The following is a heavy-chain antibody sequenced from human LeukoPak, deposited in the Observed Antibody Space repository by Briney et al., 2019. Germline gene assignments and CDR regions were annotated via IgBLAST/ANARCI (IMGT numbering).Heavy chain of an antibody. J-gene: IGHJ6*02. CDR1: GFTFSSYA. CDR2: ISYDGSNK. V-gene: IGHV3-30-3*01. Sequence: GRSLRLSCAASGFTFSSYAMHWVRQAPGKGLEWVAVISYDGSNKYYADSVKGRFTISRDNSKNTLYLQMNSLRAEDTAVYYCARDCGGDCYLRYYYYGMDVWGQGTTVTASS. CDR3: ARDCGGDCYLRYYYYGMDV. D-gene: IGHD2-21*02.